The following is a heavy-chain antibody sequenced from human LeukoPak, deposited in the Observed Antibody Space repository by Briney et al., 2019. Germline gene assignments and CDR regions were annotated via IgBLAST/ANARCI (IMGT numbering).Heavy chain of an antibody. CDR2: IIPIFGTA. CDR1: GDTFSSYA. CDR3: AGRRNYYGSGSHFDY. D-gene: IGHD3-10*01. J-gene: IGHJ4*02. V-gene: IGHV1-69*06. Sequence: SVKVSCKASGDTFSSYAISWVRQAPGQGLEWMGGIIPIFGTANYAQKFQGRVTITADKSTSTAYMELSSLRSEDTAVYYCAGRRNYYGSGSHFDYWGQGTLVTVSS.